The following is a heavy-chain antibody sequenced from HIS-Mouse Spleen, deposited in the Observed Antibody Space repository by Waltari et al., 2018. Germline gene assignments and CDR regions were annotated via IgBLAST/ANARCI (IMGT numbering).Heavy chain of an antibody. J-gene: IGHJ4*02. CDR1: GFTFSSYA. V-gene: IGHV3-30*04. D-gene: IGHD3-16*01. CDR2: ISYDGSNK. Sequence: QVKLVESGGGVVQPGRSLRLSCAASGFTFSSYAMHWVRQAPGKGLEWVAVISYDGSNKYYADSVKGRFTISRDNSKNTLYLQMNSLRAEDTAVYYCAREGGSYFDYWGQGTLVTVSS. CDR3: AREGGSYFDY.